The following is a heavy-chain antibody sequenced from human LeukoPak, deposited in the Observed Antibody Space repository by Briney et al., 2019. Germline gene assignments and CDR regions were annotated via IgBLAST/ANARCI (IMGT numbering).Heavy chain of an antibody. V-gene: IGHV5-51*01. Sequence: GESLKISCKGSGYSFTSYLLGWVRPMPGKGLEWMGIIYPRDTDTRYSPSFQGQVTISADNSISTAYLQWSSLKASDTAMYYCARHRIAAAGMIDYWGQGTLVTVSS. D-gene: IGHD6-13*01. CDR1: GYSFTSYL. J-gene: IGHJ4*02. CDR2: IYPRDTDT. CDR3: ARHRIAAAGMIDY.